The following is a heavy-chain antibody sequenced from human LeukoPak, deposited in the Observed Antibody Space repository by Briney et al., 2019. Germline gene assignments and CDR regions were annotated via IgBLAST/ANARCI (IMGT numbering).Heavy chain of an antibody. CDR3: ARHRGYYYGSGSYRSWFDP. D-gene: IGHD3-10*01. Sequence: ASETLSLTCAVYGESFGDYYWSWIRQSPGKGLEWIGDINHSGSTNYNPSLKSRVTISVDTSKNQFSLKLSSVTAADTAVYYCARHRGYYYGSGSYRSWFDPWGQGTLVTVSS. CDR2: INHSGST. CDR1: GESFGDYY. V-gene: IGHV4-34*01. J-gene: IGHJ5*02.